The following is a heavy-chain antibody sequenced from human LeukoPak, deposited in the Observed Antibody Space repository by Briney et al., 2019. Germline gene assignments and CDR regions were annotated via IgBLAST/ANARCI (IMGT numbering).Heavy chain of an antibody. CDR1: GYTFTSYD. Sequence: ASVKVSCKASGYTFTSYDINWVRQAPGQGLEWMGIINPSGGGTTYAQRFQGRVTMTRDMSTSTVYMELSSLISEDTAVYYCARDSSGWSVDYWGQGTLVTVSS. CDR3: ARDSSGWSVDY. J-gene: IGHJ4*02. CDR2: INPSGGGT. D-gene: IGHD6-19*01. V-gene: IGHV1-46*01.